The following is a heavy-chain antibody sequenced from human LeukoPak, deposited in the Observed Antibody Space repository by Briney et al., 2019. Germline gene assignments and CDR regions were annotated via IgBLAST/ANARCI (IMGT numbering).Heavy chain of an antibody. CDR3: ASRPSYSSSWYHYYYYYMDV. V-gene: IGHV4-38-2*02. D-gene: IGHD6-13*01. J-gene: IGHJ6*03. Sequence: SETLSLTCTVSDYSISSGYYWGWIRQPPGKGLEWIGSIYHSGSTYYNPSLKSRVTISVDTSKNQFSLKLSSVTAADTAVYYCASRPSYSSSWYHYYYYYMDVWGKGTTVIVPS. CDR2: IYHSGST. CDR1: DYSISSGYY.